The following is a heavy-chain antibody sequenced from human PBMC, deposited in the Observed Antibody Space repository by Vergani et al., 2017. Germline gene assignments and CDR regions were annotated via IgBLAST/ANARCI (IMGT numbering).Heavy chain of an antibody. CDR1: GYTFTNYA. D-gene: IGHD2-15*01. J-gene: IGHJ5*02. CDR3: VRTRSGSCTGGRCYSGWFDP. V-gene: IGHV7-4-1*02. Sequence: QVQLVQSGSEVKKPGASVKVSCRASGYTFTNYALNWVRQAPGQGLEWMGWINSNSGNPTYAQGFKGRFVFSLDSSVSTSYLQINSLQPEDTAVYYCVRTRSGSCTGGRCYSGWFDPSGQGALVTVSS. CDR2: INSNSGNP.